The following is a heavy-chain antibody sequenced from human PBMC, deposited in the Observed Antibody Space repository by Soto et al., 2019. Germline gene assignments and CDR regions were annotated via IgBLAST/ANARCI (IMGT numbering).Heavy chain of an antibody. V-gene: IGHV1-2*04. CDR3: VREGGMATVPTLDFDY. CDR1: GYTFTGYY. Sequence: ASVKVSCKASGYTFTGYYIHWVRQAPGQGLEWMGWINPNSGGTNYAQKFQGWVTMTRDTSISTAYMELSRLRSDETAVYYCVREGGMATVPTLDFDYWGQGTLVTVSS. D-gene: IGHD4-4*01. J-gene: IGHJ4*02. CDR2: INPNSGGT.